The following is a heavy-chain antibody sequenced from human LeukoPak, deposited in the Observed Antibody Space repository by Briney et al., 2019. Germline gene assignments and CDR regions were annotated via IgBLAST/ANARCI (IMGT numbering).Heavy chain of an antibody. CDR1: GDSINNNKW. CDR2: LYDSGSS. D-gene: IGHD3-22*01. Sequence: SETLSLTCAVSGDSINNNKWWGWVRQPPGKGLEWIGSLYDSGSSYYNPSLKSRVTLSVDTSKNELSLQLNSVTAADTAVYFCARGVGYDDTLGSYYGFFDYWGQGTLVAVSS. J-gene: IGHJ4*02. V-gene: IGHV4-38-2*01. CDR3: ARGVGYDDTLGSYYGFFDY.